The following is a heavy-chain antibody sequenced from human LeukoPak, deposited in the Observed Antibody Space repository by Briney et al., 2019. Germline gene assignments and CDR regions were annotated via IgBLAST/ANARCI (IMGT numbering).Heavy chain of an antibody. V-gene: IGHV4-39*01. CDR2: IYYSGST. J-gene: IGHJ4*02. D-gene: IGHD4-17*01. Sequence: SETLSLTCTVSGGSISSSSYYWGWIRQPPGKGLEWIGSIYYSGSTYYNPSLKSRVTISVDTSKNQFSLKLSSVTAADTAVYYCARRPDGVFDYWGQGTLVTVSS. CDR1: GGSISSSSYY. CDR3: ARRPDGVFDY.